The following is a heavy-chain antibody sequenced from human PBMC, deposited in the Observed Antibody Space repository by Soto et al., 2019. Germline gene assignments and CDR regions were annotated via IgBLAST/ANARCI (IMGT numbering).Heavy chain of an antibody. V-gene: IGHV3-30-3*01. CDR2: ISYDGSNK. Sequence: GGSLRLSCAASGFTFSSYAMHWARQAPGKGLEWVAVISYDGSNKYYADSVKGRFTISRDNSKNTLYLQMNSLRAEDTAVYYCARDRLLDSSGWFELYFDYWGQGTLVTVSS. CDR1: GFTFSSYA. CDR3: ARDRLLDSSGWFELYFDY. J-gene: IGHJ4*02. D-gene: IGHD6-19*01.